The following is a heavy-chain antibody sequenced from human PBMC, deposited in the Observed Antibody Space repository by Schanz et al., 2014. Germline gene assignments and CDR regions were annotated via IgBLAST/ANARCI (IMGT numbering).Heavy chain of an antibody. CDR1: GFTYADHH. J-gene: IGHJ3*02. Sequence: VQLVESGGDLVKPGGSLRLSCAASGFTYADHHMSWVRQAPGKGLEWVSVIYSDGRTYYGDSVKGRFTISRDNSKNTLYLQMNSLRDEDTAMYYCAKRCSSTSCSHGAFDIWGQGTMVTVSS. D-gene: IGHD2-2*01. CDR2: IYSDGRT. V-gene: IGHV3-53*01. CDR3: AKRCSSTSCSHGAFDI.